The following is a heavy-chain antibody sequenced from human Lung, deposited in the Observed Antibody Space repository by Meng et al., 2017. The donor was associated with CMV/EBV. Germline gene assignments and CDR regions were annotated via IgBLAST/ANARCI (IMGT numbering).Heavy chain of an antibody. D-gene: IGHD5-18*01. CDR1: GGSISSGDYY. CDR2: IYYSGST. V-gene: IGHV4-30-4*08. Sequence: QWQRQESGPGLVKPSQTLSLTCTVSGGSISSGDYYWSWIRQPPGKGLEWIGYIYYSGSTYYNPSLKSRVTISVDTSKNQFSLKLSSVTAADTAVYYCARALDTAMVTFDYWGQGTLVTVSS. CDR3: ARALDTAMVTFDY. J-gene: IGHJ4*02.